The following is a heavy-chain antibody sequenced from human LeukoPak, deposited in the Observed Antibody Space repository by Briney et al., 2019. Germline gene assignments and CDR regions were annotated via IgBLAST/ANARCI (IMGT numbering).Heavy chain of an antibody. J-gene: IGHJ4*02. CDR3: ARDVGAGIAAAFDY. CDR1: GGSISSSSYY. D-gene: IGHD6-13*01. V-gene: IGHV4-39*07. CDR2: IYHSGST. Sequence: SETLSLTCTVSGGSISSSSYYWGWIRQPPGKGLEWIGSIYHSGSTNDNPSLKSRVTMSVDTSKNQFSLRLSSVTAADTAVYYCARDVGAGIAAAFDYWGQGTLVTVSS.